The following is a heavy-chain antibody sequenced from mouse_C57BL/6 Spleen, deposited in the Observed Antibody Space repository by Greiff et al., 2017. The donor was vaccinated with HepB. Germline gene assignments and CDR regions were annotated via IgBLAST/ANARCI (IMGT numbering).Heavy chain of an antibody. CDR2: ISYDGSN. CDR3: AREWDGYDGYAMDY. V-gene: IGHV3-6*01. J-gene: IGHJ4*01. Sequence: EVKVEESGPGLVKPSQSLSLTCSVTGYSITSGYYWNWIRQFPGNKLEWMGYISYDGSNNYNPSLKNRITITRDTSKNQFFLKLNSVTTEDTATYYCAREWDGYDGYAMDYWGQGTSVTVSS. D-gene: IGHD2-2*01. CDR1: GYSITSGYY.